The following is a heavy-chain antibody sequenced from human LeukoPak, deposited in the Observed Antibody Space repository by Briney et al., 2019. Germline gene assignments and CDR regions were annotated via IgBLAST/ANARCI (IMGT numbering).Heavy chain of an antibody. V-gene: IGHV1-2*02. J-gene: IGHJ3*02. CDR3: DRGIAAAMVDAFDI. Sequence: EASVKVSCKASGYTFTGYYMHWVRQAPGQGLEWMGWINPNSGGTNYAQKFQGRVTMTRDTSISTAYMELSRLRSDDTAVYYCDRGIAAAMVDAFDIWGQGTMVTVSS. D-gene: IGHD6-13*01. CDR2: INPNSGGT. CDR1: GYTFTGYY.